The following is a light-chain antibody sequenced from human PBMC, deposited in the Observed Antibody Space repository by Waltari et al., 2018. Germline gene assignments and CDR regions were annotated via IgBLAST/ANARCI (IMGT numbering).Light chain of an antibody. V-gene: IGLV2-23*02. CDR1: SVDVGNYNF. CDR3: CSYVGLGTYV. CDR2: EVT. J-gene: IGLJ1*01. Sequence: QSGLAHPPPPSGPPDQSITITCPGTSVDVGNYNFVPWYRQRPGKAPRLLIYEVTKRAPGTSDRFSASKSGNTASLSISGLQAQEDEADYYCCSYVGLGTYVFGTGTKVTV.